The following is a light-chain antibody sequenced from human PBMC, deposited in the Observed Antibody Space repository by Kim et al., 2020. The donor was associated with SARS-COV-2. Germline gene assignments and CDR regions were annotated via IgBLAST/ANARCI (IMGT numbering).Light chain of an antibody. Sequence: IGSELVWCHQRPGKAPKLLIYSASTLENGVPSRFSGGGSGTDFSLTINGLQPDDFATYYCLQTSAPPYTFGPGTKLEI. J-gene: IGKJ2*01. CDR3: LQTSAPPYT. CDR2: SAS. CDR1: IGSE. V-gene: IGKV1-6*01.